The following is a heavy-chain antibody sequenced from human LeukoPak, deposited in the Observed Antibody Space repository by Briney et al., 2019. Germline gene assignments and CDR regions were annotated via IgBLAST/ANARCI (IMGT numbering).Heavy chain of an antibody. CDR2: INHSGST. D-gene: IGHD3-3*01. CDR1: GGSFSGYN. Sequence: SETLSLTCAVYGGSFSGYNWSWIRQPPGKGLEWIGEINHSGSTNYNPSLKSRVTISVDTSKNQFSLKLSSVTAADTAVYYCARYVTIFGVVMDKFDYWGQGTLVTVSS. V-gene: IGHV4-34*01. CDR3: ARYVTIFGVVMDKFDY. J-gene: IGHJ4*02.